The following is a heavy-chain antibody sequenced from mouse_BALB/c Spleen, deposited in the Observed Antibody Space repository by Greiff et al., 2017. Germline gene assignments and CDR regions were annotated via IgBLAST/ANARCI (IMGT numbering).Heavy chain of an antibody. V-gene: IGHV1S81*02. D-gene: IGHD2-3*01. CDR3: ARSGDGYSFDY. J-gene: IGHJ2*01. CDR1: GYTFTSYW. CDR2: INPSNGRT. Sequence: VQLQQPGAELVKPGASVKLSCKASGYTFTSYWMHWVKQRPGQGLEWIGEINPSNGRTNYNEKFKSKATLTVDKSSSTAYMQLSSLTSEDSAVYYCARSGDGYSFDYWGQGTTLTVSS.